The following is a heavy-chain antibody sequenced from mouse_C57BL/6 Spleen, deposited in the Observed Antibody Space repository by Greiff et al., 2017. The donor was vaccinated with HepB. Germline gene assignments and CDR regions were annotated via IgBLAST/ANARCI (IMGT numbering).Heavy chain of an antibody. CDR1: GYTFTSYG. Sequence: QVQLKQSGAELARPGASVKLSCKASGYTFTSYGISWVKQRTGQGLEWIGEIYPRSGNTYYNEKFKGKATLTADKSSSTAYMELRSLTSEDSAVYFCARRTGFPWFAYWGQVTLVTVSA. CDR3: ARRTGFPWFAY. CDR2: IYPRSGNT. J-gene: IGHJ3*01. V-gene: IGHV1-81*01.